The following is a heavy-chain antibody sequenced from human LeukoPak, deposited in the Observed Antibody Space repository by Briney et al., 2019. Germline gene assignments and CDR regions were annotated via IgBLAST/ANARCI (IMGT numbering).Heavy chain of an antibody. V-gene: IGHV1-2*02. CDR2: INPNSGGT. Sequence: GASVKVSCKASGYTFTGYYMHWVRQAPGQGLEWMGWINPNSGGTNYAQKFQGRVTMTRDTSISTAYMELSRLRSDDTAVYYCARADCRTSNWFDPWGQGTLVTVSS. CDR1: GYTFTGYY. J-gene: IGHJ5*02. D-gene: IGHD3/OR15-3a*01. CDR3: ARADCRTSNWFDP.